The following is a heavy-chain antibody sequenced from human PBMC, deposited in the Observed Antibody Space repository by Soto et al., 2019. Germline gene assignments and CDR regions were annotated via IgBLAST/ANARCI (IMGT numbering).Heavy chain of an antibody. J-gene: IGHJ4*02. CDR2: IIPIFGTA. Sequence: GASVKVSCKASGGTFSSYAISWVRQAPGQGLEWMGGIIPIFGTANYAQKFQGRVTITADESTSTAYMELSSLRSEDTAVYYCARDRRQGTTRTFDYWGQGTLVTVSS. D-gene: IGHD1-7*01. CDR1: GGTFSSYA. V-gene: IGHV1-69*13. CDR3: ARDRRQGTTRTFDY.